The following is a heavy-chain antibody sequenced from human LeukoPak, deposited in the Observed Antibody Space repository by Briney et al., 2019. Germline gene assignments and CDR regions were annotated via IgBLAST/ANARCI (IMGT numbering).Heavy chain of an antibody. D-gene: IGHD4-17*01. Sequence: PGGSLRLSCAASGFTFSSYWMHWVRQAPGKGLVWVSRSNSDGSSTNYADSVKGRFTISRDNAKNTLYLQMNSLRAEDTAVYYCARGGDYPFDYWGQGTLVTVPS. CDR3: ARGGDYPFDY. CDR1: GFTFSSYW. V-gene: IGHV3-74*01. J-gene: IGHJ4*02. CDR2: SNSDGSST.